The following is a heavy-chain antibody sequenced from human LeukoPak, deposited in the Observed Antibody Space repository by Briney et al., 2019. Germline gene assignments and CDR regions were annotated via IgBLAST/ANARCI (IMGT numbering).Heavy chain of an antibody. V-gene: IGHV3-48*03. Sequence: PGGSLRLSRAASGFTFSRYEMNWVRQAPGKGLEWVSYISSSGSTKYYADSVRGRLTISRDNAKNSLYLQMNSLRVEDTAVYYCARDCSGGSCPYGLDVWGQGTTVTVSS. CDR2: ISSSGSTK. D-gene: IGHD2-15*01. CDR1: GFTFSRYE. CDR3: ARDCSGGSCPYGLDV. J-gene: IGHJ6*02.